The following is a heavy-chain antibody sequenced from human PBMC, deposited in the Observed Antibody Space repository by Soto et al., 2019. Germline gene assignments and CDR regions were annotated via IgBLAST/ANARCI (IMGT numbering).Heavy chain of an antibody. CDR1: GGSNTSCNYY. CDR3: ARRRCTTTTCFDP. CDR2: ISYSGSA. D-gene: IGHD2-2*01. J-gene: IGHJ5*02. V-gene: IGHV4-31*03. Sequence: PSETRSPTCSVSGGSNTSCNYYWIWNHQHPGKGLEWIGYISYSGSAHYNPSLRSRVFISVDTSRNQFSLKLSSVTAADTAVYYCARRRCTTTTCFDPWGQGTLVTVSS.